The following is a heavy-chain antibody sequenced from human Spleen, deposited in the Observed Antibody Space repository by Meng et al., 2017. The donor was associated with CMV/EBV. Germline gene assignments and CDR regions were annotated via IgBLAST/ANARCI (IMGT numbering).Heavy chain of an antibody. CDR1: GGSFSGYY. Sequence: SETLSLTCAVYGGSFSGYYWSWIRQPPGKGLEWIGEINHSGSTNYNPALKSGVTISGDTSKNQFSLKLSSVTAADTAVYYCARRGAAAGTDYWGQGTLVTVSS. CDR2: INHSGST. J-gene: IGHJ4*02. D-gene: IGHD6-13*01. CDR3: ARRGAAAGTDY. V-gene: IGHV4-34*01.